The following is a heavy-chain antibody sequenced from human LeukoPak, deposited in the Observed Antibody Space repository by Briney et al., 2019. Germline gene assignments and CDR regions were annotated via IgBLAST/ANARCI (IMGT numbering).Heavy chain of an antibody. CDR1: GFTFSSYS. V-gene: IGHV3-21*01. D-gene: IGHD3-10*01. Sequence: GGSLRLSCAASGFTFSSYSMNWDRQAPGKGLEWVSSISSSSSYIYYADSVKGRFTISRDNAKNSLYLQMNSLRAEDTAVYYCARGMIRGVMDDYWGQGTLVTVSS. CDR2: ISSSSSYI. CDR3: ARGMIRGVMDDY. J-gene: IGHJ4*02.